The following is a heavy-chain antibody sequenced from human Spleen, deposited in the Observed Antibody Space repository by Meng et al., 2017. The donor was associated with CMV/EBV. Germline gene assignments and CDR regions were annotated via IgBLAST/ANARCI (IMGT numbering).Heavy chain of an antibody. D-gene: IGHD3-3*01. CDR1: GGTFSSYA. V-gene: IGHV1-69*05. CDR2: IIPIFGTA. CDR3: ARDGDFGAYYGMDV. J-gene: IGHJ6*02. Sequence: SVKVSCKASGGTFSSYAISWVRQAPGQGLEWMGGIIPIFGTANYAQKFQGRVTITTDESTSTAYMELSSLRSEDTAAYYCARDGDFGAYYGMDVWGQGTTVTVSS.